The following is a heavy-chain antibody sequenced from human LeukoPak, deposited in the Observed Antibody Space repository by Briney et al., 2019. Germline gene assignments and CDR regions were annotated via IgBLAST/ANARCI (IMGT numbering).Heavy chain of an antibody. J-gene: IGHJ3*02. V-gene: IGHV1-69*05. Sequence: GASVKVSCKASGGTFGSYAISWVRQAPGQGLEWMGGIIPIFGTANYAQKFQGRVTITTDESTSTAYMELSSLRSEDTAVYYCAGVRHDYGDYGAFDIRGQGTMVTVSS. CDR1: GGTFGSYA. CDR2: IIPIFGTA. CDR3: AGVRHDYGDYGAFDI. D-gene: IGHD4-17*01.